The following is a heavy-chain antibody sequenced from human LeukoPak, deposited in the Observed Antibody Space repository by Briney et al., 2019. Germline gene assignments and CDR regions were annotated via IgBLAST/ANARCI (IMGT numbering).Heavy chain of an antibody. D-gene: IGHD3-10*01. V-gene: IGHV3-48*01. CDR1: GFTFSTYW. J-gene: IGHJ4*01. CDR2: ISSSSTIM. Sequence: GGSLRLSCAASGFTFSTYWMHWVRQAPGKGLEWVSYISSSSTIMYYADSVKGRFTISRDNAKNSMYLQMNSLRAEDTAVYYCVGDFYGSGSYYFPDLYWGQGTLVTVSS. CDR3: VGDFYGSGSYYFPDLY.